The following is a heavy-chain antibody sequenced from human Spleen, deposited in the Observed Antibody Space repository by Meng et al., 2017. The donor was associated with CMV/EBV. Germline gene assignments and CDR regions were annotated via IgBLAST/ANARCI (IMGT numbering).Heavy chain of an antibody. J-gene: IGHJ4*02. V-gene: IGHV4-61*01. CDR2: VFYSGRP. D-gene: IGHD3-3*01. Sequence: TISGGSVTRGSFFWSWIRQPPGKGLEWIGYVFYSGRPNYHPSLKSRATISVDTSKRRFSLKLRSVTAADTAVYYCARDRGYYGTNDYWGQGSLVTVSS. CDR3: ARDRGYYGTNDY. CDR1: GGSVTRGSFF.